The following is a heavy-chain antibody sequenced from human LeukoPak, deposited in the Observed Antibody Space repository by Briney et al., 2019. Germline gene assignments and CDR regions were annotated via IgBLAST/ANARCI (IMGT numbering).Heavy chain of an antibody. CDR1: GGSISSSSYY. J-gene: IGHJ4*02. CDR2: IYYSGST. V-gene: IGHV4-39*01. Sequence: SETLSLTCTVSGGSISSSSYYWGWLRQPPGKGLEWIGSIYYSGSTYYNPSLKSRVTISVDTSKNQFSLKLSSVTAADTAVYYCARRSGDGAYYFDYWGQGTLVTVSS. CDR3: ARRSGDGAYYFDY. D-gene: IGHD3-10*01.